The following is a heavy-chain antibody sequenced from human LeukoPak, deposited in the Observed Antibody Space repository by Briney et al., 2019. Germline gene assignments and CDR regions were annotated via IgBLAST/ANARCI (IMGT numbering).Heavy chain of an antibody. J-gene: IGHJ4*02. CDR1: GGSISSSSYY. CDR2: IYYSEST. D-gene: IGHD3-10*01. CDR3: ARDSGILDY. V-gene: IGHV4-30-4*08. Sequence: SETLSLTCTVSGGSISSSSYYWGWIRQPPGKGLEWIGYIYYSESTYYNPSLKSRVTISVDTSKNQFSLKLSSVTAADTAVYYCARDSGILDYWGQGTLVTVSS.